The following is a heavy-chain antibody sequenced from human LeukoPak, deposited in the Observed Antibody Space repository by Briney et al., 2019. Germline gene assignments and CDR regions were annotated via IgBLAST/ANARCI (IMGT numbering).Heavy chain of an antibody. Sequence: SVKVSCKASGGTFSRSAISWVRQAPGQGLEWMGGIIPIFGPADYAQKFQGRVTITADESTSTAYLELSSLRSEDTAVYYCATSLPYGYYDSGGSNWFDPWGQGTLVTVSS. D-gene: IGHD3-22*01. CDR2: IIPIFGPA. V-gene: IGHV1-69*13. CDR3: ATSLPYGYYDSGGSNWFDP. CDR1: GGTFSRSA. J-gene: IGHJ5*02.